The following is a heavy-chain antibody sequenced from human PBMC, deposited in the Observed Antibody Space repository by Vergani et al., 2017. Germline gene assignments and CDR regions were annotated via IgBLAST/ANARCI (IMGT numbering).Heavy chain of an antibody. CDR3: ARVMYRDEASTGYRLEGMDI. CDR2: IYYSGST. D-gene: IGHD3-9*01. J-gene: IGHJ6*02. CDR1: GGSFSGYY. V-gene: IGHV4-34*11. Sequence: QVQLQQWGAGLLKPSETLSLTCAVYGGSFSGYYWSWIRQPPGKGLEWIGYIYYSGSTNYNPSLKSRVTISVDTSKNQFSLKLRSVTAADTAVYFCARVMYRDEASTGYRLEGMDIWGQGTTVTISS.